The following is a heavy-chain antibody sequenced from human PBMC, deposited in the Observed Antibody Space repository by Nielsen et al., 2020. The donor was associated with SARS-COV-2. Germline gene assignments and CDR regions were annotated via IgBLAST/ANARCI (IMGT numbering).Heavy chain of an antibody. CDR1: GFTFSSYW. J-gene: IGHJ6*03. CDR2: INSDGSST. V-gene: IGHV3-74*01. Sequence: SCAASGFTFSSYWMHWVCQAPGKGLVWVSRINSDGSSTSDADSVKGRFTISRDNAKNTLYLQMNSLRAEDTAVYYCARDVKTVWFQGLGRYYYYYMDVWGKGTPVTVSS. D-gene: IGHD3-10*01. CDR3: ARDVKTVWFQGLGRYYYYYMDV.